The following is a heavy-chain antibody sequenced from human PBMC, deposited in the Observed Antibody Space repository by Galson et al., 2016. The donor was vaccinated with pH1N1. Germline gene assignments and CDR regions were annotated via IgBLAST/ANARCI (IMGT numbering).Heavy chain of an antibody. D-gene: IGHD3-22*01. V-gene: IGHV3-30-3*01. CDR2: ISYDGGHK. CDR3: ARPDKSPKWFTEDACDI. J-gene: IGHJ3*02. CDR1: GFTFSSCA. Sequence: SLRLSCAASGFTFSSCAMHWVRQAPDKGLEWVAVISYDGGHKYHADSVRGRFTISRDNSKNTLYLQMNSLRAEDTAVYYCARPDKSPKWFTEDACDIWGQGTMVIVSS.